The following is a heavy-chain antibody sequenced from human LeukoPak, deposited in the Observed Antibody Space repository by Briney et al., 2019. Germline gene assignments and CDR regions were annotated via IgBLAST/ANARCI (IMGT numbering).Heavy chain of an antibody. D-gene: IGHD6-19*01. CDR1: GFSFDTYW. CDR3: ARGLPKSYSSGPLVYYGMDV. CDR2: IKQDGSEK. V-gene: IGHV3-7*01. Sequence: PGGSLRLSCAVSGFSFDTYWMTWVRQAPGKGLEWVANIKQDGSEKYYVDSVKGRFTISRDNAKNSLYLQMNSLRAEDTAVYYCARGLPKSYSSGPLVYYGMDVWGQGTTVTVSS. J-gene: IGHJ6*02.